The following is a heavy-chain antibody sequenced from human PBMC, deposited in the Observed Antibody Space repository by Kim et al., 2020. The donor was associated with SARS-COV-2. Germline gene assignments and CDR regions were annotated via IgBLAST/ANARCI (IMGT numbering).Heavy chain of an antibody. Sequence: GGSLRLSCAASGFTFSSYAMSWVRQAPGKGLEWVSAISGSGGSTYYADSVKGRFTISRDNSKNTLYLQMNSLRAEDTAVYYCAKYVTPYSSSSGLDYWGQGTLVTVSS. CDR3: AKYVTPYSSSSGLDY. D-gene: IGHD6-6*01. V-gene: IGHV3-23*01. J-gene: IGHJ4*02. CDR1: GFTFSSYA. CDR2: ISGSGGST.